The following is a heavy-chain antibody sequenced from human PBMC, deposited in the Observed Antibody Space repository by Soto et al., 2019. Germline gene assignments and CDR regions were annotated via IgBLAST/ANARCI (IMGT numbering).Heavy chain of an antibody. J-gene: IGHJ3*02. D-gene: IGHD3-22*01. CDR2: IYHSGST. CDR1: GGSISSSNW. V-gene: IGHV4-4*02. Sequence: SETLSLTCAVSGGSISSSNWWSWVRQPPGKGLEWIGEIYHSGSTNYNPSLKSRVTISVDKSKNQFSLKLSSVTAADTAVYYCARAKYYYDSSGYPPYDAFDIWGQGTMVTVSS. CDR3: ARAKYYYDSSGYPPYDAFDI.